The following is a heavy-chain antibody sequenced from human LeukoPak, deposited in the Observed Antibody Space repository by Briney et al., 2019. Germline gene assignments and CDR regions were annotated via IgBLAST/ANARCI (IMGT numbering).Heavy chain of an antibody. D-gene: IGHD6-13*01. J-gene: IGHJ4*02. CDR1: GGSISSYY. CDR2: IHYSGST. Sequence: SETLSLTCIVSGGSISSYYWNWIRQPPGKGPEWIGYIHYSGSTNYNPSLKSRVTISVDTSKNQFSLKLSSVTAADTAVYYCARDRPYSSSWYHGTFDYWGQGTLVTVSS. CDR3: ARDRPYSSSWYHGTFDY. V-gene: IGHV4-59*12.